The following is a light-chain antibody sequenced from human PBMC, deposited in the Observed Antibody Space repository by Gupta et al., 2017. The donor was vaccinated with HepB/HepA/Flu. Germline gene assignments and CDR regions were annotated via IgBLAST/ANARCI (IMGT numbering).Light chain of an antibody. J-gene: IGKJ4*01. CDR1: QSVSSY. Sequence: EVVLTQSPATLSLSPGERATLSCRAGQSVSSYFAWYQKKPGQAPRLLIYEASSRAPGSTARCSGSGVGTDFNLTISSRDPEDYEIYYCQWRSNGHPKGTFGSGTKVEIK. CDR2: EAS. V-gene: IGKV3-11*01. CDR3: QWRSNGHPKGT.